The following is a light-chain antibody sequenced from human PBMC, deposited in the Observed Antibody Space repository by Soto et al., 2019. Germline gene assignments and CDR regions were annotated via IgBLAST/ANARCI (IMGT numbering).Light chain of an antibody. J-gene: IGLJ2*01. Sequence: QSVLTQPASVSGSPGQSISISGTGTSSDVGGYNYVSWYQHHPGKAPKLMIYEVSNRPSGVSNRFSGSKSGNTASLTISGLQPEDEADYYCSSYTSSSTPVVFGGGTKLTVL. V-gene: IGLV2-14*01. CDR3: SSYTSSSTPVV. CDR1: SSDVGGYNY. CDR2: EVS.